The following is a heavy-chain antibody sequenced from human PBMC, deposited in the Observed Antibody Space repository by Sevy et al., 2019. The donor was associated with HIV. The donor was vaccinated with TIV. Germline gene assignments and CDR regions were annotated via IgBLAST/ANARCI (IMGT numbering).Heavy chain of an antibody. Sequence: ASVNVSCKASGYTFSVKYIHWVRQAPGQGLEWVGWIDPKSGGTSYAQKFQGRVSMTRDTSISTAYMELYWLTSDDTAVYYCARGGSKWNDDYFDYWGQGSLVTVSS. CDR3: ARGGSKWNDDYFDY. CDR1: GYTFSVKY. V-gene: IGHV1-2*02. D-gene: IGHD1-20*01. J-gene: IGHJ4*02. CDR2: IDPKSGGT.